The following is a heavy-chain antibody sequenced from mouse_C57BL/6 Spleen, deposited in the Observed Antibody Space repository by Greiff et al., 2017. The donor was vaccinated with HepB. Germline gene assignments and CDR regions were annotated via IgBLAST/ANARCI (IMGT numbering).Heavy chain of an antibody. CDR1: GYTFTEYT. J-gene: IGHJ2*01. CDR3: ARHEGGGYYGSRYFDY. Sequence: VQLVESGAELVKPGASVKLSCKASGYTFTEYTIHWVKQRSGQGLEWIGWFYPGSGSIKYNEKFKDKATLTADKSSSTVYMELSRLTSEDSAVYFCARHEGGGYYGSRYFDYWGQGTTLTVSS. CDR2: FYPGSGSI. V-gene: IGHV1-62-2*01. D-gene: IGHD1-1*01.